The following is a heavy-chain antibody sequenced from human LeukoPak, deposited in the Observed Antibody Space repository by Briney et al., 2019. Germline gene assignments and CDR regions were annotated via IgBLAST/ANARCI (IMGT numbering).Heavy chain of an antibody. CDR1: GFTFSSYS. CDR2: ISSSSSYI. V-gene: IGHV3-21*01. D-gene: IGHD5-18*01. Sequence: GGSLRLSCAASGFTFSSYSMNWVRQAPGKGLEWVSSISSSSSYIYYADSVKGRFTISRDNAKNSLYLQMNSQRAEDTAVYYCARAGNTMVTDFDYWGQGTLVTVPS. CDR3: ARAGNTMVTDFDY. J-gene: IGHJ4*02.